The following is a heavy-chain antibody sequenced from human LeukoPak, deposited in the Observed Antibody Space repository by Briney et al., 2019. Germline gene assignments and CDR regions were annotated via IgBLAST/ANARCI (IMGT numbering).Heavy chain of an antibody. V-gene: IGHV4-4*02. Sequence: PSGTLSLTCAVSGGSISSSHWWSWVRQPPGKGLEWIGEISNSRRTNFNPSLKSRVTISVDKSKNQFSLKLTSVTAADTAVYYCAKMAYSGHGKGLGYNWFDPWGQGTPVTVSS. CDR3: AKMAYSGHGKGLGYNWFDP. J-gene: IGHJ5*02. D-gene: IGHD1-26*01. CDR1: GGSISSSHW. CDR2: ISNSRRT.